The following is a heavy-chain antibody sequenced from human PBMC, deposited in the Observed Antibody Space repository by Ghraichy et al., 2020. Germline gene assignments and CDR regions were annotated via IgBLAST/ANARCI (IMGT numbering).Heavy chain of an antibody. Sequence: SETLSLTCTVSGGSISSYYWSWIRQPAGKGLEWIGRIYTSGSTNYNPSLKSRVTMSVDTSKNQFSLKLSSVTAADTAVYYCASVRTYGDQRLGYFDLWGRGTLVTVSS. CDR1: GGSISSYY. D-gene: IGHD4-17*01. J-gene: IGHJ2*01. V-gene: IGHV4-4*07. CDR3: ASVRTYGDQRLGYFDL. CDR2: IYTSGST.